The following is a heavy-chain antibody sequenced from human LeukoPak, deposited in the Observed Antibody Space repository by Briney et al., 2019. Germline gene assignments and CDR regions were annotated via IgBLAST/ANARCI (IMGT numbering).Heavy chain of an antibody. J-gene: IGHJ2*01. CDR2: IYHTGTT. CDR3: ARGEPSGSYDWWYFDL. CDR1: GDSISSGTYY. Sequence: PSDTLSLTCTVSGDSISSGTYYWHWIRQPPAKGLEWIGSIYHTGTTNYNPSLMSRATVSVDTSKNQVSLKLSSVTAADTAVYYCARGEPSGSYDWWYFDLWGRGTLVTVSS. D-gene: IGHD1-26*01. V-gene: IGHV4-39*01.